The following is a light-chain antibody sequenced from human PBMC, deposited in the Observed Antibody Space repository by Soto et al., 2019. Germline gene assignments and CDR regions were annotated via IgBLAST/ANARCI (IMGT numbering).Light chain of an antibody. Sequence: EIVLTQSPGTLSLSPGEGATLSCRASQSVSSSYIAWYQQRPGQTPSLLIYGASTRATGIPDRFSGSGSATDFTLTISRLEPEDFALYYCQHYGRSPITFGQGTRLEIK. J-gene: IGKJ5*01. CDR3: QHYGRSPIT. CDR2: GAS. CDR1: QSVSSSY. V-gene: IGKV3-20*01.